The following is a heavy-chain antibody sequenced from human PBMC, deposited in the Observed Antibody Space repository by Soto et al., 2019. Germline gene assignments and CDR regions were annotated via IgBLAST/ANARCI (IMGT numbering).Heavy chain of an antibody. CDR2: IYYSGST. CDR1: GGSISSYY. Sequence: SETLSLTCTVSGGSISSYYWSWIRQPPGKGLEWIGYIYYSGSTNYNPSLKSRVTISVDTSKNQFSLKLSSVTAADTAVYYCARVGSSYTNFDYWGQGTLVTVSS. V-gene: IGHV4-59*01. CDR3: ARVGSSYTNFDY. J-gene: IGHJ4*02. D-gene: IGHD6-6*01.